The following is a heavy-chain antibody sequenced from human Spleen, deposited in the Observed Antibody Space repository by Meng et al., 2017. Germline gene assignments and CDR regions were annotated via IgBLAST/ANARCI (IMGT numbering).Heavy chain of an antibody. J-gene: IGHJ3*02. Sequence: GESLKISCAASGFTFSRYWMHWVRQAPGKGLVWVSRINSDGSSTNYADSVKGRFTISRDNAKNTLYLQMNSLRAEDTAVYYCARLPYSGSYQPEEEAFDIWGQGTMVTVSS. D-gene: IGHD1-26*01. CDR2: INSDGSST. V-gene: IGHV3-74*01. CDR3: ARLPYSGSYQPEEEAFDI. CDR1: GFTFSRYW.